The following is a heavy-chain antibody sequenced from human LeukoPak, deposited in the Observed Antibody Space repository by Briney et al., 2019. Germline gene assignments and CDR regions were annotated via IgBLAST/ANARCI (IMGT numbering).Heavy chain of an antibody. CDR1: GFTFSSYS. CDR2: ISSSSSYI. V-gene: IGHV3-21*01. Sequence: GGSLRLSCAASGFTFSSYSMNWVRQAPGKGLEWVSSISSSSSYIYYADSVKGRFTISRDNAKNSLYLQMNSLRAEDTAVYYCARAIAAAGYYYYYMDVWGEGTTVTVSS. CDR3: ARAIAAAGYYYYYMDV. D-gene: IGHD6-13*01. J-gene: IGHJ6*03.